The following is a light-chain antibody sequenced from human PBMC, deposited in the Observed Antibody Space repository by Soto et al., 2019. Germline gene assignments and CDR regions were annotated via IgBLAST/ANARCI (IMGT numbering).Light chain of an antibody. CDR3: QQHSSYQG. CDR2: KAS. J-gene: IGKJ1*01. V-gene: IGKV1-5*03. CDR1: QSISIG. Sequence: DIRMTQSPSTLSASVGDRVTITCRASQSISIGLAWYQQKPVKARKLLIYKASSLETGVPSRFSGSGSGTEFTLTISSLQHDDFATYYCQQHSSYQGFGQGTQVEI.